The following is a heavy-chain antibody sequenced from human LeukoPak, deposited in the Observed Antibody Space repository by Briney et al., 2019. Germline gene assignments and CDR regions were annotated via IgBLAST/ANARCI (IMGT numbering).Heavy chain of an antibody. CDR1: GVSFSSSPYF. Sequence: SETLSLTCTVSGVSFSSSPYFWGWIRQPPGKGLEWIGSIFYSGSTYYNPSLKSRVTVSVDSSKSQFSLKLSSVTAADTAVYYCARETETGIDYWGQGTLVTVSS. CDR3: ARETETGIDY. CDR2: IFYSGST. V-gene: IGHV4-39*07. J-gene: IGHJ4*02.